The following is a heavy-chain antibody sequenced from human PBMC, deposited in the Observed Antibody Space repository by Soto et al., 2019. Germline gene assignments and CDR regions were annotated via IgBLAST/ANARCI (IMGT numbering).Heavy chain of an antibody. CDR2: ISYDGSNK. J-gene: IGHJ3*02. CDR3: EKDLVGGGGGPGAFDI. D-gene: IGHD2-21*01. CDR1: GFTFSSYG. V-gene: IGHV3-30*18. Sequence: QVQLVESGGGVVQPGRSLRLSCAASGFTFSSYGMHWVRQAPGKGLEWVAVISYDGSNKYYADSVKGRFTISRDNYKNTLYLQMNSLRAEDTAVYYCEKDLVGGGGGPGAFDIWGQGTMVTVSS.